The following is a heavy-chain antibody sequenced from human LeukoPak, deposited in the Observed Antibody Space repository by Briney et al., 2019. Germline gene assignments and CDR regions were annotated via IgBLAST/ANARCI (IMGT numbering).Heavy chain of an antibody. J-gene: IGHJ3*02. V-gene: IGHV4-4*07. CDR3: TRGAGDDYKDIDAFDI. CDR2: IYSSGTT. D-gene: IGHD4-4*01. Sequence: KPSETLSLTCSVSGGSINFNHWSWIRQPAGKGLEWIGRIYSSGTTNYNPSLNSRVTMSVDTSNNQFSLKLTSVTAADTAVYYCTRGAGDDYKDIDAFDIWGQGTMVTVSS. CDR1: GGSINFNH.